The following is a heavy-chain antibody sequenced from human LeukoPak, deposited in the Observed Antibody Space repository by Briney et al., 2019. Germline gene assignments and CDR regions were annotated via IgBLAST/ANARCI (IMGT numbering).Heavy chain of an antibody. CDR3: ARSVTVTTYYFDY. Sequence: SQTLSLTCTVSGGSISSGDYYWSWIRQPPGKGLEWIGYIYYSGSTYYNPCLKSRVTISVDTSKNQFSLKLSSVTAADTAVYYCARSVTVTTYYFDYWGQGTLVTVSS. V-gene: IGHV4-30-4*01. CDR2: IYYSGST. J-gene: IGHJ4*02. CDR1: GGSISSGDYY. D-gene: IGHD4-17*01.